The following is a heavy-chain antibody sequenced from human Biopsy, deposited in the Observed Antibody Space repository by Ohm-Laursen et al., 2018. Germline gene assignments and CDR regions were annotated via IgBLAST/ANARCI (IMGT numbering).Heavy chain of an antibody. V-gene: IGHV4-59*02. CDR1: GDSVTKYY. Sequence: SETLSFTCTVFGDSVTKYYWSWIRQPKGKGLVWIGHIYYSVMTNYNSSLQSRVSISVDTSSNQVPLTLSSVTAADTAVYYCARASWILNYGNFKYYHYYGMDVWGQGTKVTVSS. J-gene: IGHJ6*02. D-gene: IGHD4-11*01. CDR2: IYYSVMT. CDR3: ARASWILNYGNFKYYHYYGMDV.